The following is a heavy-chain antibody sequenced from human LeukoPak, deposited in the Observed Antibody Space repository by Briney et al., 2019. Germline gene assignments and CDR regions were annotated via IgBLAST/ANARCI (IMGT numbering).Heavy chain of an antibody. CDR2: ISYDGSNK. CDR3: AKENYYGSGSYYIFDY. V-gene: IGHV3-30*18. Sequence: GGSLRLSCAASGFTFSSYGMHWVRQAPGKGLEWVAVISYDGSNKYYADSVKGRFTISRDNSKNTLYLQMNSLRAEDTAVYYCAKENYYGSGSYYIFDYWGQGTLVTVSS. J-gene: IGHJ4*02. D-gene: IGHD3-10*01. CDR1: GFTFSSYG.